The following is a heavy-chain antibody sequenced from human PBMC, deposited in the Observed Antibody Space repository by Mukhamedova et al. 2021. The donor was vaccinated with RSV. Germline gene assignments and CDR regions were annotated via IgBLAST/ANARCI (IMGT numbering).Heavy chain of an antibody. V-gene: IGHV3-15*01. CDR3: TTDVGITGTTVDY. J-gene: IGHJ4*02. Sequence: SRDDSKNTLYLQMNSLKTEDTAVYYCTTDVGITGTTVDYWGQGTLVTVSS. D-gene: IGHD1-7*01.